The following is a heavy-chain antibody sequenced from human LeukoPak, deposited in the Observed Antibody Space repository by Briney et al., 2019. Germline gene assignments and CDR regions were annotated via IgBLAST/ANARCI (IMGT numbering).Heavy chain of an antibody. CDR3: ARAQYYYDSSGYRPPGAFDI. V-gene: IGHV1-69*04. D-gene: IGHD3-22*01. J-gene: IGHJ3*02. CDR2: IIPILGIA. Sequence: SVKVSCKASGGTFSSYAISWVRQAPGQGLEWMGRIIPILGIANYAQKFQGRVTITADKSTSTAYMELSSLRSEDTAVYYCARAQYYYDSSGYRPPGAFDIWGQGTMVTVSS. CDR1: GGTFSSYA.